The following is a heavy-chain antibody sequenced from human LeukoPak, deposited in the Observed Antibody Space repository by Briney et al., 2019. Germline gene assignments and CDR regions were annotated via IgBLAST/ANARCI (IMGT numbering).Heavy chain of an antibody. D-gene: IGHD3-9*01. CDR2: INPNSGGT. V-gene: IGHV1-2*02. Sequence: ASVKVSCKASGYTFTGYYMRWVRQAPGQGLEWMGWINPNSGGTNYAQKFQGRVTMTRDTSISTAYMELSRLRSDDTAVYYCARTNEIRYFDWLFPFDYWGQGTLVTVSS. CDR3: ARTNEIRYFDWLFPFDY. CDR1: GYTFTGYY. J-gene: IGHJ4*02.